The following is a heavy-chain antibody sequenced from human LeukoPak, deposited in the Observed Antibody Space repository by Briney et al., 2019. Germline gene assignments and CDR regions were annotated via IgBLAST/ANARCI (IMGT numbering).Heavy chain of an antibody. J-gene: IGHJ4*02. D-gene: IGHD2-21*01. CDR2: ISYDGSNK. CDR3: AKYNGDYYFDY. V-gene: IGHV3-30*18. Sequence: GGSLRLSCAASGFTFSSYGMHWVRQAPGKGLEWVAVISYDGSNKYYAASVKGRFTISRDNSKNTLYLQMNSLRAEDTAVYYCAKYNGDYYFDYWGQGTLVTVSS. CDR1: GFTFSSYG.